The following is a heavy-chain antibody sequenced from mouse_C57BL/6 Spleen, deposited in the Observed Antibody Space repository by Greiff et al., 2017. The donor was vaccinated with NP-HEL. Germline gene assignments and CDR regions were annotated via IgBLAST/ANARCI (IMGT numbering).Heavy chain of an antibody. V-gene: IGHV1-69*01. CDR3: ARGVGYYDAMDY. J-gene: IGHJ4*01. Sequence: QVQLQQPGAELVMPGASVKLSCKASGYTFTSYWMHWVKQRPGQGLEWIGEIDPSDSYTNYNQKFKGKSTLTVDKSSSTAYMQLSSLTSEDSAVYYCARGVGYYDAMDYWGQGTSVTVSS. CDR1: GYTFTSYW. CDR2: IDPSDSYT.